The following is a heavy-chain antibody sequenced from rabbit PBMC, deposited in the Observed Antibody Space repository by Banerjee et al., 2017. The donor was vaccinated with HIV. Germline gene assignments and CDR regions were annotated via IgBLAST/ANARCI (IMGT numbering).Heavy chain of an antibody. CDR1: GFSFSNNYF. D-gene: IGHD6-1*01. J-gene: IGHJ3*01. Sequence: QSLEESGGDLVKPGASLTLTCTASGFSFSNNYFMCWVRQAPGKGLEWVACIYGGSSGSTYYASWAKGRFTISKTSSTTVTLQMTSLTAADTATYFCARASAYADYGYDVWGQGTLVTVS. CDR3: ARASAYADYGYDV. CDR2: IYGGSSGST. V-gene: IGHV1S40*01.